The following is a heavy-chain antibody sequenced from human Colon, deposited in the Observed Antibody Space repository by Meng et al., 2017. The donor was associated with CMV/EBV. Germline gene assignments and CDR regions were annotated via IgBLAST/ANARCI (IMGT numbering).Heavy chain of an antibody. CDR2: ISGSGGST. CDR1: GFTFSSYA. D-gene: IGHD3-22*01. Sequence: GGSLRLSCAASGFTFSSYAMSWVRQAPGKGLEWVSAISGSGGSTYYADSVKGRFTISRDNSKNTLYMQKNSMREEDTAVYYCGTLRGIRMTMIPDYWGQGTLVTVSS. J-gene: IGHJ4*02. CDR3: GTLRGIRMTMIPDY. V-gene: IGHV3-23*01.